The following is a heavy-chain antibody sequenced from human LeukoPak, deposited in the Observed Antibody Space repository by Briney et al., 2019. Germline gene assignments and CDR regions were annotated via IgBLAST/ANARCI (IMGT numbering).Heavy chain of an antibody. CDR3: AKDLSYSSTWRTADY. Sequence: GGSLRLSCAASGFTFSSYSMNWVRQAPGKGLEWVSYISSSSSTIYYADSVRGRFTISRDNSKNALYLQMNSLRAEDTAVYYCAKDLSYSSTWRTADYWGQGTLVTVSS. V-gene: IGHV3-48*01. J-gene: IGHJ4*02. D-gene: IGHD6-13*01. CDR2: ISSSSSTI. CDR1: GFTFSSYS.